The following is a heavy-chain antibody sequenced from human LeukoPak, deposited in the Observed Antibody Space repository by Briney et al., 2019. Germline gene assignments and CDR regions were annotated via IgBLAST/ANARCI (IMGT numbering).Heavy chain of an antibody. CDR2: ISYDGSNK. CDR3: AKCIAVAGRGYYYYGMDV. V-gene: IGHV3-30*18. D-gene: IGHD6-19*01. J-gene: IGHJ6*02. CDR1: GFTFSSYG. Sequence: PGRSLRLSCAASGFTFSSYGMHWVRQAPGKGLEWVAVISYDGSNKYYADSVKGRFTISRDNSKNTLYLQMNSLRAEDTAVYYCAKCIAVAGRGYYYYGMDVWGQGTTVTVSS.